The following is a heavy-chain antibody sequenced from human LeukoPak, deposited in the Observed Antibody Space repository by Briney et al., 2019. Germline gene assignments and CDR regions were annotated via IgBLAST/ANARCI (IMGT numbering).Heavy chain of an antibody. CDR3: ARVGNDILTGYYMDYYYYYMDV. J-gene: IGHJ6*03. CDR2: ISSSGSTI. Sequence: PGGSLRLSCAASGFTFSDYYMSWIRQAPGKGLEWVSYISSSGSTIYYADSVKGRFTISRDNAKNSLYLQMNSLRAEDTAVYYCARVGNDILTGYYMDYYYYYMDVWGKGTTVTISS. CDR1: GFTFSDYY. V-gene: IGHV3-11*01. D-gene: IGHD3-9*01.